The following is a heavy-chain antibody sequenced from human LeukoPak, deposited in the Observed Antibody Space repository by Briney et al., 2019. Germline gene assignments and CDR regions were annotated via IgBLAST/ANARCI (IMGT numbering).Heavy chain of an antibody. CDR2: ISYDGSNK. Sequence: GGSLRLSCAASGVTFSSYGMHWVRQAPGKGLEWVAVISYDGSNKYYADSVKGRFTISRDNSKNTLYLQMNSLRAEDTAVYYCAKDYCSSTSCYGMDVWGQGTTVTVSS. J-gene: IGHJ6*02. D-gene: IGHD2-2*01. CDR3: AKDYCSSTSCYGMDV. V-gene: IGHV3-30*18. CDR1: GVTFSSYG.